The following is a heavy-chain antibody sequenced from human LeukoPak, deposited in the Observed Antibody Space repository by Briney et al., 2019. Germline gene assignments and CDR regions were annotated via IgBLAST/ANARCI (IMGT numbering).Heavy chain of an antibody. CDR1: GGSFSGYY. CDR2: INHSGST. Sequence: PSETLSLTRAVYGGSFSGYYWSWIRQPPGKGLEWIGEINHSGSTNYNPSLKSRVTISVDTSKNQFSLKLSSVTAADTAVYYCAREVRYDSSGYYWYFDPWGRGTLVTVSS. V-gene: IGHV4-34*01. D-gene: IGHD3-22*01. J-gene: IGHJ2*01. CDR3: AREVRYDSSGYYWYFDP.